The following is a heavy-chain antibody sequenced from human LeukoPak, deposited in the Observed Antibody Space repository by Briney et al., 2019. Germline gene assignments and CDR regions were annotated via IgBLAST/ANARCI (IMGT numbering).Heavy chain of an antibody. CDR1: GYMFTSYG. V-gene: IGHV1-18*01. CDR2: ISPYNGRT. J-gene: IGHJ4*02. D-gene: IGHD3-3*01. CDR3: ARDREYDIWSGHQPPDFAY. Sequence: ASVKVSCKASGYMFTSYGITWVRQAPGQGLEWLGWISPYNGRTHYAQSVQGRVTMTTDMSTSTAYMELRNPKSDDTAVYYCARDREYDIWSGHQPPDFAYWGQGTLVTVSS.